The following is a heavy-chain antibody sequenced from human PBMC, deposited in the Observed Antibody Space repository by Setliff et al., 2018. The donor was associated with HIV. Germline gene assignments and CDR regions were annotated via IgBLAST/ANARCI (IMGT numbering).Heavy chain of an antibody. J-gene: IGHJ6*03. CDR1: GGSISSGGYY. CDR2: IYYSGTI. CDR3: AREIRAATISYYYYMDV. D-gene: IGHD2-15*01. Sequence: SETLSLTCTVSGGSISSGGYYWSWIRQHPGKGLEWIGYIYYSGTIYYNPSLKSRAAISVDTSQNQFSLKLSSVTAADTAVYYCAREIRAATISYYYYMDVWGKGTTVTVSS. V-gene: IGHV4-31*03.